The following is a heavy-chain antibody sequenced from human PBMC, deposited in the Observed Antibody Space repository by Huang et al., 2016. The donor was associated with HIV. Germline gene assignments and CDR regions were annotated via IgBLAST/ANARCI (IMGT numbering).Heavy chain of an antibody. CDR1: GFTFSSYG. Sequence: VQLVESGGGVVQPGGSLRLSCAASGFTFSSYGMHWVRQVPGNGREWVAFIRDDGSNKYYADSVRGRFTISRDNSKNTLYLQMNSLRAEDTAVYYCAKGSMANAFDIWGQGTMVTVSS. J-gene: IGHJ3*02. CDR2: IRDDGSNK. D-gene: IGHD3-10*01. V-gene: IGHV3-30*02. CDR3: AKGSMANAFDI.